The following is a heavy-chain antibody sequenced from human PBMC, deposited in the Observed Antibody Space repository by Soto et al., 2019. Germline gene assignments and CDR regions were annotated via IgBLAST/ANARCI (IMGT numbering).Heavy chain of an antibody. V-gene: IGHV4-34*01. CDR2: INHLGSI. J-gene: IGHJ6*03. CDR1: GGSLSDYF. Sequence: QVQLQQWGAGLLKPSETLSLTCVVSGGSLSDYFWSWIRQPPGMALEWIGEINHLGSINYNPSLKSRVTMSVDTSKNQFLLTLNSGTAADTATYYCARGGISHWAYFYYMDVWDRGTTVTVSS. CDR3: ARGGISHWAYFYYMDV. D-gene: IGHD2-21*01.